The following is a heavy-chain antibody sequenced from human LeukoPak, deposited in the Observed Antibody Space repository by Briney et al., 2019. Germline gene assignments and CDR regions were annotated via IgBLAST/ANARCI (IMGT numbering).Heavy chain of an antibody. CDR1: GFTFSSYW. D-gene: IGHD3-3*01. Sequence: GGSLRLSCAASGFTFSSYWMSWVRQAPGKGLEWVANIKQDGSEKYYVDSVKGRFTISRDNAKNSLYLQMNSLRAEDTAVYYCAKEAPLTYYDFWSGTPYFDYWGQGTLVTVSS. V-gene: IGHV3-7*03. CDR2: IKQDGSEK. J-gene: IGHJ4*02. CDR3: AKEAPLTYYDFWSGTPYFDY.